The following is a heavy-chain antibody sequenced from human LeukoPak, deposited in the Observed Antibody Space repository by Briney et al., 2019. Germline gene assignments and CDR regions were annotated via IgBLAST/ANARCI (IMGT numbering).Heavy chain of an antibody. Sequence: GGSLRLSCAASGFIFSNYDMNWVRQAPGMGLEWVSTISRSAGSTYYADSVKGRFTISRDNSKNSLYLQMNSLRAEDTAIYYCARASKYDNSGYYFFDNWGQGTLVTVSS. D-gene: IGHD3-22*01. CDR1: GFIFSNYD. CDR2: ISRSAGST. J-gene: IGHJ4*02. CDR3: ARASKYDNSGYYFFDN. V-gene: IGHV3-23*01.